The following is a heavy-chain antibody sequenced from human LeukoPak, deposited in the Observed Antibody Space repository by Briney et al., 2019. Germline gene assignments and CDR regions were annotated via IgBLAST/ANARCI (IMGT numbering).Heavy chain of an antibody. V-gene: IGHV4-61*01. CDR3: ARDSGSYYHGRNFDY. J-gene: IGHJ4*02. CDR2: IYYSGST. D-gene: IGHD1-26*01. CDR1: GGSISSSSYY. Sequence: SETLSLTCTVSGGSISSSSYYWSWIRQPPGKGLEWIGYIYYSGSTNYNPSLKSRVTISVDTSKNQFSLKLSSVTAADTAVYYCARDSGSYYHGRNFDYWGQGTLVTVSS.